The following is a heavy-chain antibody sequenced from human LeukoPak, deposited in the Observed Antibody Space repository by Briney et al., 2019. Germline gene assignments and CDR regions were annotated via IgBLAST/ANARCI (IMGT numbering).Heavy chain of an antibody. V-gene: IGHV3-66*01. CDR3: ARDLRYSSGWSASGMDV. J-gene: IGHJ6*03. D-gene: IGHD6-19*01. Sequence: GGSLRLSCAASEFSVGSNYMTWVRQAPGKGLEWVSLIYSGGSTYYADSVKGRFTISRDNSKNTLYLQMNSLRAEDTAVYYCARDLRYSSGWSASGMDVWGEGTTVTISS. CDR1: EFSVGSNY. CDR2: IYSGGST.